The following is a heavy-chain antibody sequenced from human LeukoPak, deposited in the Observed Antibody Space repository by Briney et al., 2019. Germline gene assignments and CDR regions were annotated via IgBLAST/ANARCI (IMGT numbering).Heavy chain of an antibody. V-gene: IGHV4-34*01. Sequence: SETLSLTCAVYGGSFSGYYWTWIRQPPGKGLEWIGEIKHSGSTNYNPSLKSRVTISVDTSKNQFSLKLSSVTAADTAVYYCARTVTTALGYYYGMDVWGQGTTVTVSS. D-gene: IGHD4-17*01. CDR1: GGSFSGYY. J-gene: IGHJ6*02. CDR3: ARTVTTALGYYYGMDV. CDR2: IKHSGST.